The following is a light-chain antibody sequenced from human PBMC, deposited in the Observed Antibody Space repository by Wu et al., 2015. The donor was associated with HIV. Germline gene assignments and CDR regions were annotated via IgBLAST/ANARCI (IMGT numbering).Light chain of an antibody. CDR1: QSVSSDY. CDR3: QQYGRSPAT. Sequence: IVLTQSPGTLSLSPGERATLSCRASQSVSSDYLAWYQQKPGQAPRLPVYGASSRATGIPDRFSGSGSGTDFTLTISRLEPEDFAVYYCQQYGRSPATFGQGTKVEIK. CDR2: GAS. V-gene: IGKV3-20*01. J-gene: IGKJ1*01.